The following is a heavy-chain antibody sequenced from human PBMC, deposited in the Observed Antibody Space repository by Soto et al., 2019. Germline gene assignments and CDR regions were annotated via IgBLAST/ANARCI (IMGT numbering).Heavy chain of an antibody. Sequence: QVQLVQSGAEVKKPGSSVKVSCKASGGTFSSYAISWVRQAPGQGLELMGGIIPIFGTANYAQKFQGRVTITADESTSTAYMELSSLRSEDTAVYYCASTYYDYVWGSYRHYYFDYWGQGTLVTVSS. D-gene: IGHD3-16*02. CDR2: IIPIFGTA. J-gene: IGHJ4*02. CDR3: ASTYYDYVWGSYRHYYFDY. V-gene: IGHV1-69*12. CDR1: GGTFSSYA.